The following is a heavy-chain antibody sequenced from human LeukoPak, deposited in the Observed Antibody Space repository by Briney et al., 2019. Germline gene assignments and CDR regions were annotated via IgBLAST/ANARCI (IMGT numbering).Heavy chain of an antibody. Sequence: PSETLSLTCAVYGVSFSGYYWGWLRQPPGKGLEWIGEINHSGSTNYNPSLKSRVTISVDTSKNQFSLKLSSVTAADTAVYYCAREGIMITFGGVIATNWFDPWGQGTLVTVSS. CDR2: INHSGST. CDR1: GVSFSGYY. D-gene: IGHD3-16*02. V-gene: IGHV4-34*01. CDR3: AREGIMITFGGVIATNWFDP. J-gene: IGHJ5*02.